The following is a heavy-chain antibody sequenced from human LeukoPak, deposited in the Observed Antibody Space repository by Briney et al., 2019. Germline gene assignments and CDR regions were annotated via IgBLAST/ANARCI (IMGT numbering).Heavy chain of an antibody. V-gene: IGHV3-23*01. Sequence: GGSLRLSCAASGFTFSSYAMNWARQAPGKGLEWVSTIGSSGTSTFYADSVKGRFTISRDNSKDTLYLQMSRLRAEDTAVYYCDEGDNGWGQGTLVTVSS. D-gene: IGHD1-26*01. CDR3: DEGDNG. J-gene: IGHJ4*02. CDR1: GFTFSSYA. CDR2: IGSSGTST.